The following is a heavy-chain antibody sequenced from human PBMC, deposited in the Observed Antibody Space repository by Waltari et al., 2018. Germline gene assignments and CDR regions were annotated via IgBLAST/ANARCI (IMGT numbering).Heavy chain of an antibody. CDR3: ATGNFSPDN. CDR1: GGTFSNA. CDR2: IIPIFDFV. J-gene: IGHJ4*02. Sequence: QVQLVRSGAEVKKPGSSVKVSCKASGGTFSNAVSWVRQAPGQGLEWMGGIIPIFDFVKYAQTLQGRVMVTADKSTTTAYMELSSRRSEDTAVYYCATGNFSPDNWGQGTLVTVSS. V-gene: IGHV1-69*10.